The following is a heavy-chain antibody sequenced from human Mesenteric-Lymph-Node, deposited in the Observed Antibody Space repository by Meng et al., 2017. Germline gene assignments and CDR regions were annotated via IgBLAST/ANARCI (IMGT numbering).Heavy chain of an antibody. CDR1: GYTFTGYY. CDR3: ARDNPTKPVRFDY. CDR2: INPNSGGT. V-gene: IGHV1-2*02. J-gene: IGHJ4*02. Sequence: ASVKVSYKASGYTFTGYYMHWVRQAPGQGLEWMGWINPNSGGTNYAQKLQDRVTMTTDTSTSTAYMELRSLRSDDTAMYYCARDNPTKPVRFDYWGQGTLVTVSS. D-gene: IGHD1-14*01.